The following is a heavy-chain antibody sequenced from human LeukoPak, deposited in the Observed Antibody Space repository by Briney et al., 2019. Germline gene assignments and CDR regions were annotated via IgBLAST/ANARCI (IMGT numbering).Heavy chain of an antibody. V-gene: IGHV1-18*01. D-gene: IGHD6-19*01. J-gene: IGHJ5*02. CDR2: ISAYNGNT. CDR1: GYTFTSYG. CDR3: AREANAVAGSWNWFDP. Sequence: GASVKVSCKASGYTFTSYGISWVRQAPGQGLGWMGWISAYNGNTNYAQKLQGRVTMTTDTSTSTAYMELRSLRSDDTAVYYCAREANAVAGSWNWFDPWGQGTLVTVSS.